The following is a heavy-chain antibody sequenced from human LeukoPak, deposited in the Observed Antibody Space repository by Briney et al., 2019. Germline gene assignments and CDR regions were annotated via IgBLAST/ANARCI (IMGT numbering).Heavy chain of an antibody. J-gene: IGHJ4*02. D-gene: IGHD3-22*01. CDR2: IYYSGST. Sequence: PSETLSLTCTVSGGSISSSYSYWGWIRQPPGKGLEWIGNIYYSGSTYYNPSLKSRVTISVDTSKNQFSLKLSSVTAADTAVYYCASGDSSGYYGYWGQGTLVTVSS. CDR3: ASGDSSGYYGY. V-gene: IGHV4-39*07. CDR1: GGSISSSYSY.